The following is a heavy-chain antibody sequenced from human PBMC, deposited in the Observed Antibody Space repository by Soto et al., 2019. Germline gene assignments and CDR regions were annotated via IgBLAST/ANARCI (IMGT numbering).Heavy chain of an antibody. CDR3: ARVSVGVSVRFLEWFGGMDV. Sequence: SETLSLTCTVSGGSISSYYWSWIRQPPGKGLEWIGYIYYSGSTNYNPSLKSRVTISVDTSKNQFSLKLSSVTAADTAVYYCARVSVGVSVRFLEWFGGMDVWGQGTTVTVSS. CDR2: IYYSGST. J-gene: IGHJ6*02. CDR1: GGSISSYY. D-gene: IGHD3-3*01. V-gene: IGHV4-59*01.